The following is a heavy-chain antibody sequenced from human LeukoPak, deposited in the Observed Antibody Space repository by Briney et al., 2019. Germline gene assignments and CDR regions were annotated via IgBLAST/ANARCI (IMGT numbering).Heavy chain of an antibody. J-gene: IGHJ3*01. CDR1: GFTFTNYW. CDR2: IKQDGSET. D-gene: IGHD6-13*01. V-gene: IGHV3-7*04. CDR3: VRGGSWYAAFDF. Sequence: RTGGSLRLSCAASGFTFTNYWMTWVRQAPGKGLEWVANIKQDGSETYYVDSVKGRFTISRDNAKNSLYLQMNSLTAEDTAVYYCVRGGSWYAAFDFWGQGTVVPVSS.